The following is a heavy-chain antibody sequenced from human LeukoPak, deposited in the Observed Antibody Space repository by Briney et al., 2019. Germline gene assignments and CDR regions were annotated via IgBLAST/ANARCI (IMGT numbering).Heavy chain of an antibody. J-gene: IGHJ4*02. CDR3: ARYYSGSYGLDY. Sequence: SETLSLTCTVSGGSISSSNYYWGWIRQPPGEGLEWIGYIYYSGSTYYNPSLKSRVTMSVDTSKNQFSLKLSSVTAADTAVYYCARYYSGSYGLDYWGQGTLVTVSS. D-gene: IGHD1-26*01. CDR2: IYYSGST. V-gene: IGHV4-39*01. CDR1: GGSISSSNYY.